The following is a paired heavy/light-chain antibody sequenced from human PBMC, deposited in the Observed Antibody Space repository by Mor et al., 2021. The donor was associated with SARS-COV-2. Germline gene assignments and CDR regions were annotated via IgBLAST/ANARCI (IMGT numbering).Light chain of an antibody. CDR2: AAS. CDR3: QQSYSTPL. Sequence: DIQMTQSPSSLSASVGDRVTITCRASQSISSYLNWYQQKPGKAPKLLIYAASSLQSGVPSRFSGSGSGTDFTLTISSLQPEDFATYYCQQSYSTPLFGGGTKVEIK. J-gene: IGKJ4*01. V-gene: IGKV1-39*01. CDR1: QSISSY.
Heavy chain of an antibody. CDR3: ARDLGYCSSTSCAPGASDAFDI. V-gene: IGHV3-74*01. CDR1: GFTFSSYW. CDR2: INSDGSST. D-gene: IGHD2-2*01. Sequence: EVQLVESGGGLVQPGGSLRLSCAASGFTFSSYWMHWVRQAPGKGLVWVSRINSDGSSTSYADSVKGRFTISRDNAKNTLYLQMNSLRAEDTAVYYCARDLGYCSSTSCAPGASDAFDIWGQGTMVTVSS. J-gene: IGHJ3*02.